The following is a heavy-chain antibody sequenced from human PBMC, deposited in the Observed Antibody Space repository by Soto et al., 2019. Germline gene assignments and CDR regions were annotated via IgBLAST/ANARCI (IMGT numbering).Heavy chain of an antibody. V-gene: IGHV4-39*02. Sequence: SETLSLTCTVSGAPLSRSPYYWGWIRQPPGKGLEWIGSMNYLGSSYYNPSLKSRVTISVDTSQNHLSLRLSSVTAADTAVFYCARLNSDYDRAFDYWGHGTLVTVSS. CDR1: GAPLSRSPYY. CDR2: MNYLGSS. D-gene: IGHD5-12*01. J-gene: IGHJ4*01. CDR3: ARLNSDYDRAFDY.